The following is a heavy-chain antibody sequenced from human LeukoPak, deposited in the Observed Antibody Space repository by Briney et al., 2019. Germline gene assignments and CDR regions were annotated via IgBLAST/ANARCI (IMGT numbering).Heavy chain of an antibody. D-gene: IGHD5/OR15-5a*01. V-gene: IGHV1-2*02. Sequence: LRASVKVSCKASGDTFTSYYMSWVRQAPGQGLEWMGWINPNSGGTNYAQKFQGRVTMTGDKSISTAYMELSRLRSDDKAVYYCARGRLRVEVGMDVWGQGTTVTVSS. CDR1: GDTFTSYY. CDR2: INPNSGGT. J-gene: IGHJ6*02. CDR3: ARGRLRVEVGMDV.